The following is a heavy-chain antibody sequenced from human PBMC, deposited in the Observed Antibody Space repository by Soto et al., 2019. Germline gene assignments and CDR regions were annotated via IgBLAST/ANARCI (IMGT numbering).Heavy chain of an antibody. V-gene: IGHV1-69*13. Sequence: SVKVSCKASGGTFSSYDTSWVRQAPGQGLEWMGGIIPKFGTTNYAQKFQGRVTITADESTSTVYMDLSSLRSEDTAVYYCARGLRRSHYYSDYYGMDAWGQGTMVTVS. D-gene: IGHD3-3*01. CDR1: GGTFSSYD. CDR2: IIPKFGTT. CDR3: ARGLRRSHYYSDYYGMDA. J-gene: IGHJ6*02.